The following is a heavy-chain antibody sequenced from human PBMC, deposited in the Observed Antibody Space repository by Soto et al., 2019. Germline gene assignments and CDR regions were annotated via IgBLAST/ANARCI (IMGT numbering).Heavy chain of an antibody. D-gene: IGHD5-12*01. Sequence: KVSCKASGVTFNRQDMRWVRQAPGQGLEWMGGIIPMFGTPHYAEKFQDRVTITADESTGTAYLELSSLTSEDTAVYYCATSEGRDGYRFDYWGPGTLVTVSS. J-gene: IGHJ4*02. CDR3: ATSEGRDGYRFDY. CDR1: GVTFNRQD. CDR2: IIPMFGTP. V-gene: IGHV1-69*01.